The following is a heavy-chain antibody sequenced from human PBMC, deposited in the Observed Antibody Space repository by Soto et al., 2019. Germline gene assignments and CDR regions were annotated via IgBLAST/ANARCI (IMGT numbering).Heavy chain of an antibody. CDR2: IYHSGST. Sequence: QVQLQESGPGLVKPSGTLSLTCAVSSGSISSSNWWRWVRQPPVKGLEWIGEIYHSGSTNYNPSLKSRVTISVDKSKKQVSLKLRSGTAADTAVYYCARGGRAARFDYGGQGTMVTVSS. CDR1: SGSISSSNW. J-gene: IGHJ4*02. V-gene: IGHV4-4*02. D-gene: IGHD6-6*01. CDR3: ARGGRAARFDY.